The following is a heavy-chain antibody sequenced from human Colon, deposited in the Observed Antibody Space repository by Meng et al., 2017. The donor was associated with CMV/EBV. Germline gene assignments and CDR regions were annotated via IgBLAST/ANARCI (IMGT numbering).Heavy chain of an antibody. CDR3: AREGQGPTHWLGPLDS. D-gene: IGHD1-1*01. CDR1: GFIFSRYD. J-gene: IGHJ4*02. V-gene: IGHV3-13*01. Sequence: GESLKISCAASGFIFSRYDMHWVRQAAGKGLEWVSAIGAGYDTYYSGSVKGRFTISRENAENSLYLQMDNLRAGDTAVYYCAREGQGPTHWLGPLDSWGQGTLVTVSS. CDR2: IGAGYDT.